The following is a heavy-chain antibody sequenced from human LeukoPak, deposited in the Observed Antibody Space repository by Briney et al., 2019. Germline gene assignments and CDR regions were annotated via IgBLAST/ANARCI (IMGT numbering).Heavy chain of an antibody. D-gene: IGHD4-23*01. V-gene: IGHV3-30-3*01. Sequence: GGSLRLSCAASGFTFSSYAMHWVRQAPGKGLGWVAVISYVGSNKYYADSVKGRFTISRDNSKNTLYLQMNSLRAEDTAVYYCARAYGLRWSPGDYWGQGTLVTVSS. CDR3: ARAYGLRWSPGDY. J-gene: IGHJ4*02. CDR1: GFTFSSYA. CDR2: ISYVGSNK.